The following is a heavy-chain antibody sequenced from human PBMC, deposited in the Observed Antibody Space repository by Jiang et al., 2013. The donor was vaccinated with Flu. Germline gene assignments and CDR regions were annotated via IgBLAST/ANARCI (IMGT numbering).Heavy chain of an antibody. V-gene: IGHV2-70*11. CDR3: GRSARRGGHNL. D-gene: IGHD5-24*01. CDR1: GFSLNSGGTC. J-gene: IGHJ4*02. Sequence: KPTQTLTLTCTFSGFSLNSGGTCVTWIRQPPGRALEWLARILWDGDRYYSTSLKTRLTISKGTSENQVVLTMTNVDPVDTGTYYCGRSARRGGHNLWGPGTLVTVSS. CDR2: ILWDGDR.